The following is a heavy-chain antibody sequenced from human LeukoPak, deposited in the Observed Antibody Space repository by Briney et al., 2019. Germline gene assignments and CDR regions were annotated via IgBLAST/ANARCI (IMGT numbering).Heavy chain of an antibody. Sequence: VASVKVSCKASGYTFTGYYMHWVRQAPGQGLEWMGRINPNSGGTNCAQKFQGRVTMTRDTSISTAYMELSRLRSDDTAVYYCARDADRWELEYYFDYWGQGTLVTVSS. J-gene: IGHJ4*02. D-gene: IGHD1-26*01. CDR1: GYTFTGYY. V-gene: IGHV1-2*06. CDR3: ARDADRWELEYYFDY. CDR2: INPNSGGT.